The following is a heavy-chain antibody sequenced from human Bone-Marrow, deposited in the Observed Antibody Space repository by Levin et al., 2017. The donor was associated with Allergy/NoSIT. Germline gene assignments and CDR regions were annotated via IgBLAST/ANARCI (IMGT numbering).Heavy chain of an antibody. CDR3: AREERGGDNEH. CDR2: INSKSGGT. D-gene: IGHD2-21*01. CDR1: GYTFTGDF. V-gene: IGHV1-2*02. J-gene: IGHJ4*02. Sequence: GESLKISCKASGYTFTGDFIHWVRQAPGQGLEWMGWINSKSGGTNYAQNFQGRVTMTKDTSINTAYMELSSLRSDDTAVYYCAREERGGDNEHWGQGTLVTVSS.